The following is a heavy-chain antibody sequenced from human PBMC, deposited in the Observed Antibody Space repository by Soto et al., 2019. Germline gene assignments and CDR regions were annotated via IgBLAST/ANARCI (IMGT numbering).Heavy chain of an antibody. Sequence: SETLSLTCTVSGGSISSSRSYWGWIRQSPGQGLEWLGSIYYLGSTYYNSSLGSRVFISLDTPRNQFSLKLSSVTAADTAVYYCARRNRITIFGVVIISGWFDPWGQGTLVTVSS. CDR3: ARRNRITIFGVVIISGWFDP. CDR2: IYYLGST. J-gene: IGHJ5*02. V-gene: IGHV4-39*01. CDR1: GGSISSSRSY. D-gene: IGHD3-3*01.